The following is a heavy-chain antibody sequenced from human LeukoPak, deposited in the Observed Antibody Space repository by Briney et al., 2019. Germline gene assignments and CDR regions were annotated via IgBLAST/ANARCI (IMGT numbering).Heavy chain of an antibody. CDR2: IRYDGSSK. CDR1: GVTSRTYG. J-gene: IGHJ3*02. D-gene: IGHD3-10*01. Sequence: PGGSLRLSCAASGVTSRTYGIHWARQAPGKGLEWGAFIRYDGSSKYYADSVRGRFTISRDSSRNTVYLQMNSLRAEDTAVYYCVKERGDHFEAFDIWGLGTMVTVSS. CDR3: VKERGDHFEAFDI. V-gene: IGHV3-30*02.